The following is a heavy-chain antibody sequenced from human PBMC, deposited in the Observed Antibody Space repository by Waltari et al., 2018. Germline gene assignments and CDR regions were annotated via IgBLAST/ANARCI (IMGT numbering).Heavy chain of an antibody. CDR1: GFSLTTKGMC. CDR2: FDWDDDK. V-gene: IGHV2-70*15. J-gene: IGHJ6*02. Sequence: QVTLRESGPALVKRTQTLTLTCSFSGFSLTTKGMCINWIRQPPGKALEWLARFDWDDDKYYNESIKTRLTISKDTSKNQVVLTMTNMGPVDTATYYCARGRGEYDSSLQYSYYGLDVWGQGTTVTVSS. D-gene: IGHD2-15*01. CDR3: ARGRGEYDSSLQYSYYGLDV.